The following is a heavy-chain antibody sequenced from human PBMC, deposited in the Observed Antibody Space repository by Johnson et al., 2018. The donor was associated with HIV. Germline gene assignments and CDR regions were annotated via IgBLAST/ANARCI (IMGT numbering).Heavy chain of an antibody. Sequence: VQLVESGGGLVQPGGSLRLSCAASGFTVSRNYMSWVRQAPGKGLEWVSVIYSGGSTHYADSVKGRFTISRDNSKNTLYLQMNSLRAEDTAVYYCARGPITRGTPVAFDIWGQGTMVTVSS. D-gene: IGHD3-10*01. J-gene: IGHJ3*02. CDR2: IYSGGST. CDR3: ARGPITRGTPVAFDI. CDR1: GFTVSRNY. V-gene: IGHV3-66*01.